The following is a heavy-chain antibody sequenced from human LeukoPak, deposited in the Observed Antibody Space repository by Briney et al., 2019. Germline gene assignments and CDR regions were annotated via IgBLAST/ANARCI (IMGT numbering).Heavy chain of an antibody. CDR3: ARQRDYYDSSGQSDFDS. CDR1: GGSIRSSGYF. Sequence: SETLSLTCTVSGGSIRSSGYFWGWIRQPPGKALEWIGSIYYGGTTYYNPSLKSRVTISVDTSKKQFSLKLSSVTAADTAFYYCARQRDYYDSSGQSDFDSWGQGALVTVSS. CDR2: IYYGGTT. D-gene: IGHD3-22*01. V-gene: IGHV4-39*01. J-gene: IGHJ4*02.